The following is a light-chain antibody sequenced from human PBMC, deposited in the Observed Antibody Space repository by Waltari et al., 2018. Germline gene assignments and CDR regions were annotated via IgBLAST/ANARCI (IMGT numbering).Light chain of an antibody. CDR2: AAS. CDR1: QGISSY. V-gene: IGKV1-8*01. CDR3: QQYYSYPRT. J-gene: IGKJ2*01. Sequence: AIRMTQSPSSLSASTGDRVTITCRASQGISSYLAWYQQKPGKAPKLLVYAASTLQSGTPSRFGGSGSGTHFTLTISCLQSEDFATYYCQQYYSYPRTFGQGTKLEIK.